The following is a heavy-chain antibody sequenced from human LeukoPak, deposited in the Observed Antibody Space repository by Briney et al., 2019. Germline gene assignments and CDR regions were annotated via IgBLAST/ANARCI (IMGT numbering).Heavy chain of an antibody. J-gene: IGHJ4*02. CDR2: IKQDGSEK. CDR3: ARDGSGWSRDY. CDR1: GFTFSSYW. Sequence: GGSLRLSCAASGFTFSSYWMSWVREAPGKGLGWVANIKQDGSEKYYVDSVKGRFTISRDNAKNSLYLQMNSLRAEDTAVYSCARDGSGWSRDYWGQGTLVTVSS. D-gene: IGHD6-19*01. V-gene: IGHV3-7*01.